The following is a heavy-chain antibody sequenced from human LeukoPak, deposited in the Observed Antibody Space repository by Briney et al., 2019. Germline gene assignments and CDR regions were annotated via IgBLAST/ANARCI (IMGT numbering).Heavy chain of an antibody. CDR3: ARALDYGDHGKDDAFDI. D-gene: IGHD4-17*01. CDR2: IYYSGST. J-gene: IGHJ3*02. Sequence: SETLSLTCTVSGGSISSYYWSWIRQPPGKGLEWIGYIYYSGSTNYNPSLKSRVTISVDTSKNQFSLKLSSVTAADTAVYYCARALDYGDHGKDDAFDIWGQGTMVTVSS. V-gene: IGHV4-59*01. CDR1: GGSISSYY.